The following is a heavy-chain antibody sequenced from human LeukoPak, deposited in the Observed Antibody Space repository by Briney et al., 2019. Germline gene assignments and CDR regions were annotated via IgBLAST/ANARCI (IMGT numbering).Heavy chain of an antibody. CDR3: ARAPVPNWLDP. CDR2: IYYSGST. D-gene: IGHD2-2*01. V-gene: IGHV4-59*01. CDR1: GGSISSYY. Sequence: SETLSLTCTVSGGSISSYYWSWIRQPPGKGLEWIGYIYYSGSTNYNPSLKSRVTISVDTSKNQFSLKLSSVTAADTAVYYCARAPVPNWLDPWGQGTLVTVSS. J-gene: IGHJ5*02.